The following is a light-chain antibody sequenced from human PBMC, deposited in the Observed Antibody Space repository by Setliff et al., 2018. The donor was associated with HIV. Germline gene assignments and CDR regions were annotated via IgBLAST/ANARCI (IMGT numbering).Light chain of an antibody. CDR2: EVN. V-gene: IGLV2-18*02. CDR3: SSYTSISTDV. Sequence: QSALAQPPSVSGSPGQSVTIPCTGTSSDVGSYNRVSWYQQPPGTAPKLMIYEVNNRPSGVPDRFSGSKSGNTASLTISGLQAEDEADYYCSSYTSISTDVFGTGTKVTVL. CDR1: SSDVGSYNR. J-gene: IGLJ1*01.